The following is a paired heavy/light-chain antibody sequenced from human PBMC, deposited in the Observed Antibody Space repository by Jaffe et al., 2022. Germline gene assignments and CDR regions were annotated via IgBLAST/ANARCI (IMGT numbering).Light chain of an antibody. V-gene: IGKV1-9*01. CDR2: SAT. CDR3: QQIDDYPLT. J-gene: IGKJ4*01. CDR1: QDITKY. Sequence: DIQLTQSPSFLSASVGDRVTITCRASQDITKYLTWYQQKPGKAPALLIYSATKLQDGVPSRFSGSGSGTHFSLTISSLQAEDFATYYCQQIDDYPLTFGGGTTVEV.
Heavy chain of an antibody. Sequence: EVQLVESGGGLVQPGGSLRLSCAVSGFDVSEHYISWVRQAPGKGLQWVALISHGRTIKYADSVKGRFTIGIDKSENRLYLQMKSLRPDDTAVYYCATQGWIRAIVKKEPAYFDNWGQGVLVTVSS. CDR2: ISHGRTI. V-gene: IGHV3-53*04. CDR3: ATQGWIRAIVKKEPAYFDN. D-gene: IGHD3-10*01. CDR1: GFDVSEHY. J-gene: IGHJ4*02.